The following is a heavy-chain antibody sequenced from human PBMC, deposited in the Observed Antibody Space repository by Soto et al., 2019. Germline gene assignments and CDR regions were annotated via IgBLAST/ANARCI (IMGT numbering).Heavy chain of an antibody. J-gene: IGHJ3*02. D-gene: IGHD3-3*01. CDR1: GYTFTSYG. CDR2: ISAYNGNT. Sequence: ASVKVSCKASGYTFTSYGISWVRQAPGQGLEWIGWISAYNGNTNYAQKLQGRVTMTTDTSTSTAYMELRSLRSDDTAVNYCARDIQEWSDAFEIWGQGTMVTVAS. V-gene: IGHV1-18*01. CDR3: ARDIQEWSDAFEI.